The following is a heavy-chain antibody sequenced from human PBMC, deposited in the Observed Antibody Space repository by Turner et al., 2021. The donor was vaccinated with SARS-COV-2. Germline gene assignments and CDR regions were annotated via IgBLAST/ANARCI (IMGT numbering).Heavy chain of an antibody. CDR3: AKEGTFGEVTGFDY. CDR2: ISYDESNK. V-gene: IGHV3-30*18. Sequence: QVQLVESGGGVVQPGRSRRLSCAASGFTFSSYGMHWVRQAPGKGLEWVAVISYDESNKYYTDSVKGRFTISRDNSKNTLYLQMNSLRAEDTAVYYCAKEGTFGEVTGFDYWGQGTLVTVSS. J-gene: IGHJ4*02. CDR1: GFTFSSYG. D-gene: IGHD2-21*02.